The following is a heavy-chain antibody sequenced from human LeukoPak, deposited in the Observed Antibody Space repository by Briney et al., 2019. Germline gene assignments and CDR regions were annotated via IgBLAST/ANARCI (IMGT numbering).Heavy chain of an antibody. J-gene: IGHJ4*02. CDR2: INTSGGST. Sequence: PGGSLRLSCAASGFTFSSYAMTWVRQAPGKGLECVSGINTSGGSTYYADSVKGRFTISRDNSKNTVYLQMNSLRAEDTAVYYCAKPGGIAARNYFDFWGQGALVTVSS. V-gene: IGHV3-23*01. CDR1: GFTFSSYA. D-gene: IGHD6-6*01. CDR3: AKPGGIAARNYFDF.